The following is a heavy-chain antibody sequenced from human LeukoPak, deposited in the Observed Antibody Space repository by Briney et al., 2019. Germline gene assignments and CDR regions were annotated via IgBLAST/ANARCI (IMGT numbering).Heavy chain of an antibody. CDR1: GFTVSSNY. Sequence: GGSLRLSCAASGFTVSSNYMSWVRQAPGKGLEWVAVISYDGGNKYYADSVKGRFIISRDNSKNTLYLQMNSLRAEDTAVYYCARYSGTFSNSYFDCWGQGTLVTVSS. CDR3: ARYSGTFSNSYFDC. J-gene: IGHJ4*02. V-gene: IGHV3-30*14. CDR2: ISYDGGNK. D-gene: IGHD1-26*01.